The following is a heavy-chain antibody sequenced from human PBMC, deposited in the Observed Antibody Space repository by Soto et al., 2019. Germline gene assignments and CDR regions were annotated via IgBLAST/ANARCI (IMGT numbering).Heavy chain of an antibody. CDR1: GYTFSDFA. J-gene: IGHJ4*02. CDR3: ARLGWELLSGRRYFDY. D-gene: IGHD1-26*01. Sequence: QVLLVQSGSEVKKPGASMKVSCQTSGYTFSDFALTWVRQVPDKGLEWLGWISHYTGKTNYAQRVHDRVAFTTDTSTRTAYLELRSLTYDDTAVYYCARLGWELLSGRRYFDYWGQGTLVTVSS. V-gene: IGHV1-18*04. CDR2: ISHYTGKT.